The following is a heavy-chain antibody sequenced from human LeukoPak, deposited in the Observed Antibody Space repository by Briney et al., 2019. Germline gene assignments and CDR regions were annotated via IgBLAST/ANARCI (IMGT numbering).Heavy chain of an antibody. CDR1: GYTFTGYY. V-gene: IGHV1-2*02. D-gene: IGHD3-10*01. Sequence: ASVEVSCKASGYTFTGYYMHWVRQAPGQGLEWMGWINPNSGGTNYAQKFQGRVTMTRDTSISTAYMELSRLRSDDTAVYYCARYGSGRYGMDVWGQGTTVTVSS. CDR3: ARYGSGRYGMDV. J-gene: IGHJ6*02. CDR2: INPNSGGT.